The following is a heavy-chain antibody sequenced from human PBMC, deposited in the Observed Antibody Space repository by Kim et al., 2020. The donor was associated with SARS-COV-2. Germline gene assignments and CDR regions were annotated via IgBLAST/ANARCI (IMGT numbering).Heavy chain of an antibody. CDR3: AKAHDSSGWCDY. Sequence: GYADTVKGRFHISSDNDKNSLYLQLNSLRAEDTALYYCAKAHDSSGWCDYWGQGTLVTVSS. J-gene: IGHJ4*02. D-gene: IGHD6-19*01. V-gene: IGHV3-9*01.